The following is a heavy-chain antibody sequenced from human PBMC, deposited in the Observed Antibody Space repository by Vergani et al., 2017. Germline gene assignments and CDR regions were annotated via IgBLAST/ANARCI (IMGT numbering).Heavy chain of an antibody. V-gene: IGHV3-33*01. J-gene: IGHJ4*02. CDR3: ARENDPYHDSSGHSEVDY. CDR1: GFTFSSYG. CDR2: IWYDGSNK. D-gene: IGHD3-22*01. Sequence: QVQLVESGGGVVQPGRSLRLSCAASGFTFSSYGMHWVRQAPGKGLEWVAVIWYDGSNKYYADSVKGRFTISRDNSKNTLYLQMNSLRAEDTAVYYCARENDPYHDSSGHSEVDYWGQGTLVTVSS.